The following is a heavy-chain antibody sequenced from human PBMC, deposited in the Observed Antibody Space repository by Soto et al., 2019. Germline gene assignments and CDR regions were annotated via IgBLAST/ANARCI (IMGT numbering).Heavy chain of an antibody. CDR1: RYTFTDYD. CDR3: EVTTGY. J-gene: IGHJ4*02. CDR2: MSPDSGNT. D-gene: IGHD1-1*01. V-gene: IGHV1-8*02. Sequence: ASVKVSCKTSRYTFTDYDINWVRQAAGQGLEYMGWMSPDSGNTGYSQQFQGRVTMTSNTSTSTAYMELSSLTSEDTAVYYCEVTTGYWGQGTMVTAPQ.